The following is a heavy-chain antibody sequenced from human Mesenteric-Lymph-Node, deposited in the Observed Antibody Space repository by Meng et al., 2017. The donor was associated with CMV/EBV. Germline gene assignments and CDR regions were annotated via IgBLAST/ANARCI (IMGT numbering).Heavy chain of an antibody. CDR3: ARGIEGRPYYFDH. D-gene: IGHD1-26*01. CDR2: VTHSGIT. CDR1: GTFFSGYY. J-gene: IGHJ4*02. Sequence: SETLSLTCDVFGTFFSGYYWSWIRQPPGKGLEWIGEVTHSGITNYNSSLKSRVTMSLDTSKNQFSLKLSSVTAADTAVYYCARGIEGRPYYFDHWGQGTLVTVSS. V-gene: IGHV4-34*01.